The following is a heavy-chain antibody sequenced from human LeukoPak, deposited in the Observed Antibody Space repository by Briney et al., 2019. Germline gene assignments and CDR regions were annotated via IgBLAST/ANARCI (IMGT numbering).Heavy chain of an antibody. J-gene: IGHJ4*02. CDR3: VTYTSAIQYFLY. Sequence: GASVKVSCKASGYDLTDYYVHWVRQAPGQGPEWMGWVNPSGDATKYAQKFQDRVTLTRDTSISTAYLELSGLRSDDTAVYYCVTYTSAIQYFLYWGLGTLVTVSS. CDR2: VNPSGDAT. CDR1: GYDLTDYY. D-gene: IGHD6-19*01. V-gene: IGHV1-2*02.